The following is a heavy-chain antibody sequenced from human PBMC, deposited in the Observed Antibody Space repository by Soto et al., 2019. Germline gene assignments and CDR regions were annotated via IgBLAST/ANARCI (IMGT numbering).Heavy chain of an antibody. Sequence: QVQLVQSGAEVKKPGASEKVSCKASGYTFTSYGISWVRQAPGQGLEWMGWISAYNGNTNYAQKLQGRVTMTTDTSTSTAYMELRSLRSDDTAVYYCARADEDYDSSGYFDYWGQGTLVTVSS. D-gene: IGHD3-22*01. J-gene: IGHJ4*02. CDR2: ISAYNGNT. V-gene: IGHV1-18*01. CDR1: GYTFTSYG. CDR3: ARADEDYDSSGYFDY.